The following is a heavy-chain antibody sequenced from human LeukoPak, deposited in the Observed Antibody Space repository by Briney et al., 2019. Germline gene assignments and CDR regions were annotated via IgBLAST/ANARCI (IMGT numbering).Heavy chain of an antibody. Sequence: GGSLRLSSAASGFTFSSYSMNWVRQAPGKGLEWVSSISSSSSYIYYADSVKGRFTISRDNSKNTLYLQMNSLRAEDTAVYYCARRAGGYSHPYDYWGQGTLVTVSS. D-gene: IGHD4-23*01. CDR3: ARRAGGYSHPYDY. CDR1: GFTFSSYS. CDR2: ISSSSSYI. V-gene: IGHV3-21*04. J-gene: IGHJ4*02.